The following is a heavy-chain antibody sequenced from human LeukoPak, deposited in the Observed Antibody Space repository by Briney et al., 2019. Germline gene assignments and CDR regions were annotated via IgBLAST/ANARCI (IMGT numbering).Heavy chain of an antibody. Sequence: SETLSLTCSVSGGSIRSYSWSWIRQPPGKGLEWGGNAYDSGSTNYNPSLKSRVTISVDTPKNQFSLKLSSVTAADTAVYYCARDTYYYGSGSPLVGFDHWGQGTLVTVSS. V-gene: IGHV4-59*01. D-gene: IGHD3-10*01. CDR2: AYDSGST. CDR3: ARDTYYYGSGSPLVGFDH. J-gene: IGHJ4*02. CDR1: GGSIRSYS.